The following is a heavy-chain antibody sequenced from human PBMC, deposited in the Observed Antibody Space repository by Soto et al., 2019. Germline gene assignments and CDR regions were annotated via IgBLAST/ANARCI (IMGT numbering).Heavy chain of an antibody. V-gene: IGHV4-31*03. CDR2: IYYSGST. D-gene: IGHD1-26*01. J-gene: IGHJ4*02. CDR1: GGSISSGGYY. CDR3: STSGSYYRGGHFDY. Sequence: SETLSLTCTVSGGSISSGGYYWSWIRQHPGKGLEWIGYIYYSGSTNYNPSLKSRVTISVDTSKNQFSLKLSSVTAADTAVYYCSTSGSYYRGGHFDYWGQGTQVTVSS.